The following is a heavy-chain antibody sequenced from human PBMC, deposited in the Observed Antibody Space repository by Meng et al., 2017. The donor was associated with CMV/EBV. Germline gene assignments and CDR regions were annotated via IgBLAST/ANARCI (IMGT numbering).Heavy chain of an antibody. Sequence: QAQLVQSGAGVEMPRASVKVTCDATGYDYTSYYMDWGRQAPGPGLGRMGIINPSGGSTNYAQKFQGRVTMTRDTATSTVSMELSSLRSEDTAVYYCALAEYSSSLFDYWGQGTLVTVSS. D-gene: IGHD6-13*01. CDR2: INPSGGST. CDR1: GYDYTSYY. J-gene: IGHJ4*02. CDR3: ALAEYSSSLFDY. V-gene: IGHV1-46*01.